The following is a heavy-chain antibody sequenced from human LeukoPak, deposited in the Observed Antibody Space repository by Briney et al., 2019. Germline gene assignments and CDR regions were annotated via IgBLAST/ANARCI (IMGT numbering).Heavy chain of an antibody. V-gene: IGHV4-34*01. CDR2: INHSGST. Sequence: SETLSLTCAVYGGSFSGYYWSWIRQPPGKGLEWIGEINHSGSTNYNPSLKSRVTISVDTSKNQFSLKLSSVTAADTAVYYCAGAYCSGGSCYSDDSYFDYWGQGTLVTVSS. CDR3: AGAYCSGGSCYSDDSYFDY. J-gene: IGHJ4*02. D-gene: IGHD2-15*01. CDR1: GGSFSGYY.